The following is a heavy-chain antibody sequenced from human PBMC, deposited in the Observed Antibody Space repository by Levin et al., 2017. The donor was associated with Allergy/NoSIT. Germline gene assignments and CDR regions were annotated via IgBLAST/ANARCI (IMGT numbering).Heavy chain of an antibody. CDR3: ANAGSSWYIEIDH. J-gene: IGHJ4*02. D-gene: IGHD6-13*01. CDR1: GFTFSTYA. Sequence: GESLKISCAASGFTFSTYAMSWVRQAPGKGLEWVSVISAGGGNTNYAEPVKGRFTISRDNSKDTLYLQMNSLTAEDTTGYYCANAGSSWYIEIDHCGQGTLVTVSS. V-gene: IGHV3-23*01. CDR2: ISAGGGNT.